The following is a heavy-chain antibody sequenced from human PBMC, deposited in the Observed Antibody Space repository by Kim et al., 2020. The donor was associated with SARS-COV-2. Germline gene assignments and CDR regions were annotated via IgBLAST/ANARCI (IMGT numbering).Heavy chain of an antibody. D-gene: IGHD6-13*01. CDR2: INHSGST. CDR3: ARGVSYSSSWSITYYYYYMDV. V-gene: IGHV4-34*01. J-gene: IGHJ6*03. CDR1: GGSFSGYY. Sequence: SETLSLTCAVYGGSFSGYYWSWIRQPPGKGLEWIGEINHSGSTNYNPSLKSRVTISVDTSKNQFSLKLSSVTAADTAVYCCARGVSYSSSWSITYYYYYMDVWGKGTTVTVSS.